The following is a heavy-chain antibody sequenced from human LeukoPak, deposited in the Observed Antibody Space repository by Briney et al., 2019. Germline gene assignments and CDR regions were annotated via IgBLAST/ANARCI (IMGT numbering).Heavy chain of an antibody. V-gene: IGHV4-38-2*02. J-gene: IGHJ6*03. CDR1: GYSISSGYY. CDR3: ARDRAYYYGSGPYYMDV. D-gene: IGHD3-10*01. CDR2: IYQSGST. Sequence: SETLSLTCVVSGYSISSGYYWGWIRQPPGKGLEWIGSIYQSGSTYSNPSLKSRVTISVDTSKNQFSLKLSSVTAADTAVYYCARDRAYYYGSGPYYMDVWGKGTTVTVSS.